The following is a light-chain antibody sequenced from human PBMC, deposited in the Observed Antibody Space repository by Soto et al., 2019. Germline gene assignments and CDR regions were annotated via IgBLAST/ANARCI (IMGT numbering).Light chain of an antibody. CDR2: WAA. CDR3: QHYYSTPFT. V-gene: IGKV4-1*01. J-gene: IGKJ3*01. Sequence: DIVMTQSPDSLAVSLGERATINCKSSRSVLYSSNNKNYLAWYQQKPGQPPKLLIYWAATRESGVPDRFSGSGSGTDFTLTINSLQAEDVAVYYCQHYYSTPFTFGPGNKVDI. CDR1: RSVLYSSNNKNY.